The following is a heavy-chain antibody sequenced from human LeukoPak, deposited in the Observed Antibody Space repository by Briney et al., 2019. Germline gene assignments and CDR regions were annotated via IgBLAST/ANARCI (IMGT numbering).Heavy chain of an antibody. CDR1: GYTFPSYH. D-gene: IGHD2-15*01. CDR3: AREGLVEVSAADY. CDR2: IIPSGGST. J-gene: IGHJ4*02. V-gene: IGHV1-46*01. Sequence: ASVKVSCKTSGYTFPSYHIHWVRQAPGQGLEWMGNIIPSGGSTTYAEKFQGRVTLTRDTSTSTVYMELSSLRSDDTSLYYCAREGLVEVSAADYWGQGTLVTVSS.